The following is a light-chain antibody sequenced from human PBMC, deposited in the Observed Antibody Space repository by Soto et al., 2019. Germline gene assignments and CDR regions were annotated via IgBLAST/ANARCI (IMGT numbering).Light chain of an antibody. V-gene: IGKV1-5*03. CDR2: KAS. J-gene: IGKJ2*01. Sequence: DIQMTQSPSTLSASVGDRVTITCRASQSISSWLAWYQQKPGTAPKLLIYKASSLQSGVPSRFSGSVSGTEFTLNISSLQPDDFATYYCQQYSSYPYTFGQGTKLEIK. CDR3: QQYSSYPYT. CDR1: QSISSW.